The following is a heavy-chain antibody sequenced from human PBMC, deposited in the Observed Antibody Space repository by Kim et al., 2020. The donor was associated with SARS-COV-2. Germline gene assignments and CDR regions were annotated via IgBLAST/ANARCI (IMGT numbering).Heavy chain of an antibody. CDR1: GGTFSSYA. D-gene: IGHD2-21*02. CDR3: ARDVVAYCGGDCYDGMDV. CDR2: IIPILGIA. J-gene: IGHJ6*01. V-gene: IGHV1-69*04. Sequence: SVKVSCKASGGTFSSYAISWVRQAPGQGLEWMGRIIPILGIANYAQKFQGRVTITADKSTSTAYMELSSLRSEDMAVYYCARDVVAYCGGDCYDGMDVW.